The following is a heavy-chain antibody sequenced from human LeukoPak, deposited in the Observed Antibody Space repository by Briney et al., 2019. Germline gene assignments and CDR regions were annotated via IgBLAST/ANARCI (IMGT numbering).Heavy chain of an antibody. Sequence: PGGSLRLSCAASGFTFSDYYMSWIRQAPGKGLEWVSYISSSGSTIYYADSVKGRFTISRDNAKNSLYLQMNSLRAEDTAVYYCASEVVAARWAKGVSQNAPFWGQGTMVTVSS. D-gene: IGHD2-15*01. CDR3: ASEVVAARWAKGVSQNAPF. CDR1: GFTFSDYY. J-gene: IGHJ3*01. CDR2: ISSSGSTI. V-gene: IGHV3-11*04.